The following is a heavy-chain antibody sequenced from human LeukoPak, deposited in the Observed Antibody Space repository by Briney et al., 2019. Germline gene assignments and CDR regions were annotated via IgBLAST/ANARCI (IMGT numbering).Heavy chain of an antibody. Sequence: GGSLRLSCAASGFTFSSYWMSWVRQAPGKGLEWVANIKQDGNEKYYVDSVKGRFTISRDNAKNSLYLQMNSLRAEDTAVYYCATGREWFGELLSDGWGQGTLVTVSS. D-gene: IGHD3-10*01. CDR3: ATGREWFGELLSDG. CDR2: IKQDGNEK. V-gene: IGHV3-7*01. CDR1: GFTFSSYW. J-gene: IGHJ4*02.